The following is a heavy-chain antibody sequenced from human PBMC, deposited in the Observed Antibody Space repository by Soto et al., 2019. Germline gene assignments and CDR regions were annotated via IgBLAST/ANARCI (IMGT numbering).Heavy chain of an antibody. CDR3: ARGHRGGSGSPASYYYSGLDV. CDR2: VSAGGDMT. CDR1: GFTFSSYA. Sequence: DVQLLESGGHLVQPGGSLRLSCAASGFTFSSYAMSWVRQAPGKGLEWVSSVSAGGDMTYYSDSVQGRFTISRDNSNNALFLQMNSLRIEDTALYYCARGHRGGSGSPASYYYSGLDVWGQGATVTVS. V-gene: IGHV3-23*01. J-gene: IGHJ6*02. D-gene: IGHD3-10*01.